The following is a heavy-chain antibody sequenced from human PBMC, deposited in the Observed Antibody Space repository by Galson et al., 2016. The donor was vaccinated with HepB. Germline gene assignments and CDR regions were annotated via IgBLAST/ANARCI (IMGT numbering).Heavy chain of an antibody. D-gene: IGHD1-1*01. CDR1: GFNFSSYS. CDR2: ISSSSYTM. V-gene: IGHV3-48*04. CDR3: ARAQEQLADPDYYYYYALDV. Sequence: SLRLSCAASGFNFSSYSVNWVRQAPGKGLNWVSYISSSSYTMYYAESGKGRFTISRDNAKNSMYRQMNSLRADDTGVYFSARAQEQLADPDYYYYYALDVWGQGTPVTVSS. J-gene: IGHJ6*02.